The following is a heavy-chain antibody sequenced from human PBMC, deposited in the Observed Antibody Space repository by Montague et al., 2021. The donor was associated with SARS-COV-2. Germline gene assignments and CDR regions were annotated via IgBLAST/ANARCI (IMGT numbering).Heavy chain of an antibody. J-gene: IGHJ4*02. CDR1: GASSSNYY. V-gene: IGHV4-34*01. CDR2: INHSGCT. Sequence: SETLSLTCAVYGASSSNYYWSWIRQSPGKGLEWVGEINHSGCTDYNPSLESRLTISLDSSKKQFSLKMTSVTAADTAIYYRASAPRYSFGFWAYWGQGTLVSVSS. CDR3: ASAPRYSFGFWAY. D-gene: IGHD5-12*01.